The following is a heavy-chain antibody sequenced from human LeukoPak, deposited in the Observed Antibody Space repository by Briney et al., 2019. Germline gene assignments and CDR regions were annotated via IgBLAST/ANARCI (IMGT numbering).Heavy chain of an antibody. Sequence: PGGSLRLSCAASGFTFNSYVMSWVRQAPGTGLEWVAVISHDGDHKYHADSVKGRFTISRDSSKNTLYLQMNSLRVEDTAVYYCARMRGRYCSSNGCYVEYWGQGALVTVSS. CDR1: GFTFNSYV. J-gene: IGHJ4*02. D-gene: IGHD2-2*01. V-gene: IGHV3-30-3*01. CDR2: ISHDGDHK. CDR3: ARMRGRYCSSNGCYVEY.